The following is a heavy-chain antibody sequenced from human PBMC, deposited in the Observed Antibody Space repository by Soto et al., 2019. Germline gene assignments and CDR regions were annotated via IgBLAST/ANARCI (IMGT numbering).Heavy chain of an antibody. D-gene: IGHD1-26*01. CDR2: IYYSGTT. CDR3: ARRESQGPIDY. CDR1: GYSISSSNW. V-gene: IGHV4-28*01. J-gene: IGHJ4*02. Sequence: QVQLQESGPGLVKPSDTLSLTCAVSGYSISSSNWWGWIRQHPGKGLEWIGYIYYSGTTYYNPSLNSRVTMSVATSKNQFFLKLTSVTAVDTAVYYCARRESQGPIDYWGQGTLVTVSS.